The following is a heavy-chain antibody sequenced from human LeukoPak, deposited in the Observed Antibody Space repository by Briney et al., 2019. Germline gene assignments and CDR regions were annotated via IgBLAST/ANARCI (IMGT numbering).Heavy chain of an antibody. CDR3: ARVDYGDYPTPFDY. J-gene: IGHJ4*02. V-gene: IGHV1-18*01. D-gene: IGHD4-17*01. Sequence: ASVKVSCKASGYTFTSYGISWVRQAPGQGLEWMGWISAYNGNTNYAQKLQGRVTMTTDTSTSTAYMELRSLRSDDTAVYYCARVDYGDYPTPFDYWGQGTLVTVSS. CDR2: ISAYNGNT. CDR1: GYTFTSYG.